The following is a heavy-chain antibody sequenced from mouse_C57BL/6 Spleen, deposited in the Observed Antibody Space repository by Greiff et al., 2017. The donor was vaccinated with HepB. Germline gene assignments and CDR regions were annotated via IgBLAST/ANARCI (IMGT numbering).Heavy chain of an antibody. J-gene: IGHJ4*01. CDR1: GFTFSDYG. D-gene: IGHD1-1*01. V-gene: IGHV5-17*01. Sequence: EVQRVESGGGLVKPGGSLKLSCAASGFTFSDYGMHWVRQAPEKGLEWVAYISSGSSTIYYADTVKGRFTISRDNAKNTLFLQMTSLRSEDTAMYYCARPLNYGSSFYAMDYWGQGTSVTVSS. CDR3: ARPLNYGSSFYAMDY. CDR2: ISSGSSTI.